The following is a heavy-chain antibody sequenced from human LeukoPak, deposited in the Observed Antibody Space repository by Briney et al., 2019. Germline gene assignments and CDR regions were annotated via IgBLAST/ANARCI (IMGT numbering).Heavy chain of an antibody. CDR1: GCSISNSSYY. J-gene: IGHJ3*02. D-gene: IGHD2-8*01. CDR2: IYYSGST. CDR3: ARERRRCTNGVCYIRPNDAFDI. Sequence: SETLSLTCTVSGCSISNSSYYWGWIPQPPGKGLEWIGSIYYSGSTYYNPSLKSRVTISVDTSKNQFSLKLSSVTAADTAVYYCARERRRCTNGVCYIRPNDAFDIWGQGTMVTVSS. V-gene: IGHV4-39*07.